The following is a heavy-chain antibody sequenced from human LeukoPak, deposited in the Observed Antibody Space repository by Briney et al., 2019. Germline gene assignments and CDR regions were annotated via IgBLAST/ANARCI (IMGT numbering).Heavy chain of an antibody. CDR2: IYTSGST. J-gene: IGHJ4*02. CDR3: ARAGREYCSSTSCSVFDY. V-gene: IGHV4-4*07. D-gene: IGHD2-2*01. CDR1: GGSISSYY. Sequence: PSETLSLTCTVSGGSISSYYWSWIRQPAGKGLEWIGRIYTSGSTNYNPSLKSRVTMSVDTSKNQFSLKLSSVTAADTAVYYYARAGREYCSSTSCSVFDYWGQGTLVTVSS.